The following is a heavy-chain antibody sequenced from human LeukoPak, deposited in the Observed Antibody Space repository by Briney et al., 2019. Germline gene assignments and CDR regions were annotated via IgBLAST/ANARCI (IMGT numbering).Heavy chain of an antibody. CDR1: GGSISSSSYY. V-gene: IGHV4-39*01. Sequence: PSETLSLTCTVSGGSISSSSYYWGWIRPPPGKGLEWIGSIYYSGSTYYNPSLKRRTTITVNTSKKQCFLKINPMTDTDTAEYYCARGGDYGDLRYFDCWGQGTLVSVSS. D-gene: IGHD4-17*01. CDR3: ARGGDYGDLRYFDC. CDR2: IYYSGST. J-gene: IGHJ4*02.